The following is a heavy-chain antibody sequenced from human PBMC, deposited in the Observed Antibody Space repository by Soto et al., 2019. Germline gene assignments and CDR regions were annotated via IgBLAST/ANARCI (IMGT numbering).Heavy chain of an antibody. CDR2: IYYSGST. J-gene: IGHJ6*04. Sequence: SETLSLTCTVSGGSISSYYWSWIRQAPGKGLEWIGYIYYSGSTNYNPSLKSRVTISVDSSKKQFSLKLSSVNAADTAVYYCASHWGDYYYYGIDVWGKGTTVTVS. V-gene: IGHV4-59*01. CDR3: ASHWGDYYYYGIDV. CDR1: GGSISSYY. D-gene: IGHD3-10*01.